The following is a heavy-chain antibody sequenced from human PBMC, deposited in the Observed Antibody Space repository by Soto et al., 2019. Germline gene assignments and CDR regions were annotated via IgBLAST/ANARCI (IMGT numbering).Heavy chain of an antibody. CDR2: LSAYTGNT. V-gene: IGHV1-18*01. D-gene: IGHD2-21*02. J-gene: IGHJ4*02. CDR1: GYTFTSYG. CDR3: ARDHHGDYSSDY. Sequence: QVQLVQSGAEVKKPGASVKVSCKASGYTFTSYGISWVRQAPGQGLEWRGWLSAYTGNTNYAQTLQGRVNMTRDTSTSTAYMELRSLRSDDTAVYSCARDHHGDYSSDYWGQGTLFTVSS.